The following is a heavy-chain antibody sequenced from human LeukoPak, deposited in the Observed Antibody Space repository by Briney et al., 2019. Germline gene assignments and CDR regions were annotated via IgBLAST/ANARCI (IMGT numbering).Heavy chain of an antibody. V-gene: IGHV3-7*01. J-gene: IGHJ4*02. CDR1: GFTFSSYW. Sequence: GGSLRLSCAASGFTFSSYWMSWVRQAPGKGLEWVANIKQDGSEKYYVDSVKSRFTISRDNAKNSLYLQMNSLRAEDTAVYYCARDGSYYDFRSASDYWGQGTLVTVSS. D-gene: IGHD3-3*01. CDR2: IKQDGSEK. CDR3: ARDGSYYDFRSASDY.